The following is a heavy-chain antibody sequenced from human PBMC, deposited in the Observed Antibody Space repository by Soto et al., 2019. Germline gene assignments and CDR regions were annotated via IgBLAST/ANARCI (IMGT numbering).Heavy chain of an antibody. CDR3: ARDTHSSGWYIYYFDX. V-gene: IGHV3-7*03. CDR2: IKQDGSEK. J-gene: IGHJ4*02. D-gene: IGHD6-19*01. Sequence: QAWGSLRLSCAASGFTFSSCWMSWVRQAPGKGLEGVANIKQDGSEKYYVDSVKGRFTISRDNANNSLYLQMNSLSAEDTAVYYCARDTHSSGWYIYYFDXWGQGTLVTVSX. CDR1: GFTFSSCW.